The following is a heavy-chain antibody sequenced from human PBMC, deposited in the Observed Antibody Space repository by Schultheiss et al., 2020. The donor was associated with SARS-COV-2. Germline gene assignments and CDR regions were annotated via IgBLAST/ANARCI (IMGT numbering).Heavy chain of an antibody. D-gene: IGHD3-10*01. J-gene: IGHJ6*02. CDR1: GFTVSSNY. V-gene: IGHV3-66*01. CDR3: AKEVWGRRITMVRGVENPNYYYYYGMDV. CDR2: IYSGGST. Sequence: GGSLRLSCAASGFTVSSNYMSWVRQAPGKGLEWVSVIYSGGSTYYADSVKGRFTISRDNSKNTLYLQMNSLRAEDTAVYYCAKEVWGRRITMVRGVENPNYYYYYGMDVWGQGTTVTVSS.